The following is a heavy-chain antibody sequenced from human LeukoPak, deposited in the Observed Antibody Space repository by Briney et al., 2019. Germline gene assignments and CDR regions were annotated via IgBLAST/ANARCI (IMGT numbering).Heavy chain of an antibody. D-gene: IGHD3-3*01. CDR1: GYTSTGYY. Sequence: ASARVSSKASGYTSTGYYMHRVSHTPRQGPEWMGWFKPNIGGTNYAQKFQGRVAMTRDTSISTAYMELSRLRSDETAVYYCARARGVGVVIIGYWGQGNLGTVSS. CDR2: FKPNIGGT. J-gene: IGHJ4*02. CDR3: ARARGVGVVIIGY. V-gene: IGHV1-2*02.